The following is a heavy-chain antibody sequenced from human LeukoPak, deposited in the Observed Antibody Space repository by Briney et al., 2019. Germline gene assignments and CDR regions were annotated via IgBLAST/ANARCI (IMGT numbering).Heavy chain of an antibody. CDR3: ASAYYYDSSGYSGFDY. D-gene: IGHD3-22*01. J-gene: IGHJ4*02. CDR2: IYHSGST. V-gene: IGHV4-30-2*01. Sequence: TSETLSLTCTVSGGSISSGGYYWSWIRQPPGKGLEWIGYIYHSGSTYYNPSLKSRVTISVDTSKNQFSLKLSSVTAADTAVYYCASAYYYDSSGYSGFDYWGQGTLVTVSS. CDR1: GGSISSGGYY.